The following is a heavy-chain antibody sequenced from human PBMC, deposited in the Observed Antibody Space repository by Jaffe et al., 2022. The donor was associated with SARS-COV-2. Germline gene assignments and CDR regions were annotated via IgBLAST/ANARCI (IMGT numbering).Heavy chain of an antibody. D-gene: IGHD3-10*01. Sequence: EVQLLESGGGLLQPGGSLRLSCAASGFTFRSYAMSWVRQAPGKGLEWVSAISGSGGSTYYADSVKGRFTLSRDNSKNTLYLQMNSLRAEDTAVYYCAKGLWFGELSTFDYWGQGTLVTVSS. J-gene: IGHJ4*02. CDR1: GFTFRSYA. CDR3: AKGLWFGELSTFDY. CDR2: ISGSGGST. V-gene: IGHV3-23*01.